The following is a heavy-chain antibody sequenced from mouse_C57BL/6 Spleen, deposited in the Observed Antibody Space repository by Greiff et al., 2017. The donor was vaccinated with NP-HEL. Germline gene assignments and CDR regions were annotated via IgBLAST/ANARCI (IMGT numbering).Heavy chain of an antibody. CDR3: AICYYGSSYVEAMDY. Sequence: QVQLQQSGAELAKPGASVKLSCKASGYTFTSYWMHWVKQRPGQGLEWIGYINPSSGYTKYNQKFKDKATLTADKSSSTAYMQLSSLTYEDSAVYYCAICYYGSSYVEAMDYWGQGTSVTVSS. CDR2: INPSSGYT. V-gene: IGHV1-7*01. D-gene: IGHD1-1*01. CDR1: GYTFTSYW. J-gene: IGHJ4*01.